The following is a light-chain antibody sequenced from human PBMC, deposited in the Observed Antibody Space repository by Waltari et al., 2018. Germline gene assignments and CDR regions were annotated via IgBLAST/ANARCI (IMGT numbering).Light chain of an antibody. V-gene: IGLV1-47*01. Sequence: QSVLTQPPSASGNPGQTVTISCSGGNSNIGSNSVDWYQQFPGTAPKLLIYGRNRRPSGVPDRFSGSKSGTSASLAISGLRSEDEADYYCATWDESLYGVVIGGGTKLSVL. CDR3: ATWDESLYGVV. J-gene: IGLJ3*02. CDR2: GRN. CDR1: NSNIGSNS.